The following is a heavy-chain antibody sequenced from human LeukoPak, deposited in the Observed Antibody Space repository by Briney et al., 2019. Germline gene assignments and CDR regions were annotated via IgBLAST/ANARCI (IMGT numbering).Heavy chain of an antibody. CDR2: IYSGGST. V-gene: IGHV3-66*04. D-gene: IGHD4-23*01. CDR3: ARHDYGGRDAFDI. Sequence: GGSLRLSCAASGFTVSSNYMSWVRQAPGKGLEWVSVIYSGGSTYYADSVKGRFTISRDNSKNTLYLQMNSLRAEDTAVYYCARHDYGGRDAFDIWGQGTMVTVSS. J-gene: IGHJ3*02. CDR1: GFTVSSNY.